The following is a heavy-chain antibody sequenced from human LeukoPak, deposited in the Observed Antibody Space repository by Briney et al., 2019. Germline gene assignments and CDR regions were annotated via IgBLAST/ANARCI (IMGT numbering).Heavy chain of an antibody. CDR1: GGSISSGSYY. V-gene: IGHV4-61*02. Sequence: PSETLSLTCTVSGGSISSGSYYWSWIRQPAGKGLEWIGRIYTSGSTNYNPSLKSRVTISVDTSKNQFSLKLSSVTAADTAVYYCARGGVPAASLSYWGQGTLVTVSS. J-gene: IGHJ4*02. D-gene: IGHD2-2*01. CDR2: IYTSGST. CDR3: ARGGVPAASLSY.